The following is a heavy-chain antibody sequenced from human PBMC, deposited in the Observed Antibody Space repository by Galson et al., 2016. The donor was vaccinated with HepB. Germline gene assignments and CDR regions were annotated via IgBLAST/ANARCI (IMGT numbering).Heavy chain of an antibody. J-gene: IGHJ4*02. Sequence: GKGLEWIGQITHRGATNYSPSNPSLKRRVTISLDTSKNQLSLKLNSVTAADTAVYYCARDSSGLYYSVSFDNWGQGSLVTVSA. CDR2: ITHRGAT. D-gene: IGHD5/OR15-5a*01. V-gene: IGHV4-34*01. CDR3: ARDSSGLYYSVSFDN.